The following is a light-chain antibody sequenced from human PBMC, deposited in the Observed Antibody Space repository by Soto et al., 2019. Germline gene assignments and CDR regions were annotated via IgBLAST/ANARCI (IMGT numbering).Light chain of an antibody. J-gene: IGKJ5*01. CDR1: QNVGSY. Sequence: EIVLTQSPATLSLSPGERATLSCRASQNVGSYLAWYQQKPGLAPRLFIYDASKRATGIPARFSGSGSRTDFTLTISSLEPDXXXXXXXXXXXXWQLSFGQGTRLEIK. CDR2: DAS. V-gene: IGKV3-11*01. CDR3: XXXXXWQLS.